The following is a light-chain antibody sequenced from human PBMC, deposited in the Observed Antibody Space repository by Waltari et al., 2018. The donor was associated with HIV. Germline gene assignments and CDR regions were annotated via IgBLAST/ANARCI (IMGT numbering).Light chain of an antibody. CDR3: SSYTSSNTLV. Sequence: QSALTQPASVSGSPGQSIPISCTGSNTDVGGYNYVSWYQQHPGKAPKLMIYEVSNRPSGVSNRFSGSKSGNTASLTISGLQTEDEADYYCSSYTSSNTLVFGGGTKLTVL. CDR2: EVS. CDR1: NTDVGGYNY. V-gene: IGLV2-14*01. J-gene: IGLJ2*01.